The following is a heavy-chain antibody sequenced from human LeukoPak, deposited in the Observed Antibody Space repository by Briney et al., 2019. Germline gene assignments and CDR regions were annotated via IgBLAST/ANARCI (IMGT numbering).Heavy chain of an antibody. D-gene: IGHD6-19*01. V-gene: IGHV3-66*01. CDR1: GFTVSSNY. CDR2: SYSGNTT. Sequence: GGSLRLSCAASGFTVSSNYMSWVRQAPGKGLEWVAISYSGNTTYCADSVRGRFTISRDKSKNRLHLQMNSLRAEDTAVYYCATYSSGGRGYYFDSWGQGTLVTVSS. J-gene: IGHJ4*02. CDR3: ATYSSGGRGYYFDS.